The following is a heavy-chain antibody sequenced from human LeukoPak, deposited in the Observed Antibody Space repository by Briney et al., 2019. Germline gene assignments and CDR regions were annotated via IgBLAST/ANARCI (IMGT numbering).Heavy chain of an antibody. CDR2: IYHSGST. Sequence: TLSLTCAVSGGSISSGGYSWSWIRQPPGKGLEWIGYIYHSGSTYYNPSLKSRVTISVDRSKNQFSLKLSSVTAADTAVYYCARGSVGLFDYWGQGTLVTVSS. J-gene: IGHJ4*02. CDR3: ARGSVGLFDY. CDR1: GGSISSGGYS. V-gene: IGHV4-30-2*01.